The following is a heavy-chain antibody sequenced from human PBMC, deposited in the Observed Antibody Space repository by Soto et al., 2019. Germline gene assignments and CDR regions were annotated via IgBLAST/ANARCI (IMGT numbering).Heavy chain of an antibody. V-gene: IGHV1-69*13. CDR1: GGTFSSYA. J-gene: IGHJ6*02. CDR2: IIPIFGTA. D-gene: IGHD1-26*01. Sequence: ASVKVSCKASGGTFSSYAISWVRQAPGQGLEWMGGIIPIFGTANYAQKFQGRVTITADESTSTAYMELSSPRSEDTAVYYCGRVGVATLGYYYYYGMDVWGQGTTVTVSS. CDR3: GRVGVATLGYYYYYGMDV.